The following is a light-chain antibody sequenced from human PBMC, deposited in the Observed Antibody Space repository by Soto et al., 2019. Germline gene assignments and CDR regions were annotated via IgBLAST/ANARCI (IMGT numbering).Light chain of an antibody. CDR2: DAT. Sequence: SYELTQPPSVSVVPGQMARITCGGDKIGSKIVHWYKQRPGQAPVAVVFDATDRPSGIPDRISASRSGDTATLTISRVDAGDEADYYCQVWASTAEFFVLGSGTKVTVL. CDR3: QVWASTAEFFV. J-gene: IGLJ1*01. V-gene: IGLV3-21*02. CDR1: KIGSKI.